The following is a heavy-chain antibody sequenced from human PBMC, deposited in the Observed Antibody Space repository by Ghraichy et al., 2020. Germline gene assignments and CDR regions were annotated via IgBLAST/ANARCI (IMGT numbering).Heavy chain of an antibody. CDR3: ARDSGPTYYYDSSGYSNAFDI. CDR2: IYYSGST. V-gene: IGHV4-59*01. CDR1: GGSISSYY. Sequence: SETLSLTCTVSGGSISSYYWSWIRQPPGKGLEWIGYIYYSGSTNYNPSLKSRVTISVDTSKNQFSLKLSSVTAADTAVYYCARDSGPTYYYDSSGYSNAFDIWGQGTMVTVSS. D-gene: IGHD3-22*01. J-gene: IGHJ3*02.